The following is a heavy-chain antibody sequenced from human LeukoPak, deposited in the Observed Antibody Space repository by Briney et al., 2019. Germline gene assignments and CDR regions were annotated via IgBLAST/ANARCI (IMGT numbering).Heavy chain of an antibody. Sequence: ASVKVSCKASGYTFTSYGISWVRQAPGQGLEWMGWISAYNGNTNYAQKLQGRVTMTTDTSTSAAYMELRSLRSDDTAVYYCARDLPVAAADKASWFDPWGQGTLVTVSS. CDR3: ARDLPVAAADKASWFDP. CDR1: GYTFTSYG. D-gene: IGHD6-13*01. V-gene: IGHV1-18*01. CDR2: ISAYNGNT. J-gene: IGHJ5*02.